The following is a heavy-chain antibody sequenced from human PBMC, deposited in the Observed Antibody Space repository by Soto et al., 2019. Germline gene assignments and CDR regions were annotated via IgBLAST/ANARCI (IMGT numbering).Heavy chain of an antibody. CDR1: GYSFTSYW. D-gene: IGHD3-3*01. CDR3: ASRSGYYLDYYYGMDV. V-gene: IGHV5-51*01. CDR2: IYPGDSDT. J-gene: IGHJ6*02. Sequence: GESLKISCKGSGYSFTSYWIGWVRQMPGKGLEWMGIIYPGDSDTRYSPSFQGQVTISADKSISTAYLQWSSLKASDTAMYYCASRSGYYLDYYYGMDVWGQGTTVTVSS.